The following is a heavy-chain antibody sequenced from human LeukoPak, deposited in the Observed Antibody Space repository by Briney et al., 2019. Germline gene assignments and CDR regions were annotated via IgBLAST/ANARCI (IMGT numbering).Heavy chain of an antibody. CDR3: AKLDRPRNWNWRFDP. CDR1: GGSMSNSY. Sequence: PSETLSLTCTVSGGSMSNSYWSWIRQPAGKGLEWIGRIYTSGSTNCNPSLKSRVTMSIDMSKNQFSLKLRSVTAADTAVYYCAKLDRPRNWNWRFDPWGQGALVTVSS. V-gene: IGHV4-4*07. CDR2: IYTSGST. J-gene: IGHJ5*02. D-gene: IGHD1-7*01.